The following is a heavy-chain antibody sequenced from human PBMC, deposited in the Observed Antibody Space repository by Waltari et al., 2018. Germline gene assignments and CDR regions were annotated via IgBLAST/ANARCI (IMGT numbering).Heavy chain of an antibody. CDR3: AKDPYYDSSGYFFDDAFDI. Sequence: GSGGGLVQPGGSLRLSCAASGFTFSSYAMSWVRQAPGKGLEWVSAISGSGGSTYYADSVKGRFTISRDNSKNTLYLQMNSLRAEDTAVYYCAKDPYYDSSGYFFDDAFDIWGQGTMVTVSS. V-gene: IGHV3-23*01. J-gene: IGHJ3*02. D-gene: IGHD3-22*01. CDR2: ISGSGGST. CDR1: GFTFSSYA.